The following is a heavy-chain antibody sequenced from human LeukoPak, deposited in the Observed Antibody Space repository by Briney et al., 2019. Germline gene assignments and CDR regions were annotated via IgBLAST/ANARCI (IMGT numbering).Heavy chain of an antibody. CDR3: AKDGIVVSYFDY. V-gene: IGHV3-30*18. J-gene: IGHJ4*02. CDR2: ISYDGSNK. CDR1: GFTFSSYG. D-gene: IGHD3-22*01. Sequence: GGSLRLSCAASGFTFSSYGIHWVRQAPGRGLEWVAIISYDGSNKYYADSVKGRFTISRDNSKNTLYLQMNSLRAEDTAMYYCAKDGIVVSYFDYWGQGTLVTVSS.